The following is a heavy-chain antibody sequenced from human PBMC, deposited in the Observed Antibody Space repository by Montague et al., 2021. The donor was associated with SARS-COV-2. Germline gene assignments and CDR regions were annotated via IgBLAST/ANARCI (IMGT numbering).Heavy chain of an antibody. J-gene: IGHJ4*02. Sequence: SLRLSCAASGFTSSYYAMSWVRQAPGKGLEWVSTISGSGGTTYYADSVKGWFTISRDNSKNTLYLRMNSLRAEDTAVYYCAKAHYYGSSGYYFWGQGTLVTVSS. CDR3: AKAHYYGSSGYYF. D-gene: IGHD3-22*01. CDR2: ISGSGGTT. V-gene: IGHV3-23*01. CDR1: GFTSSYYA.